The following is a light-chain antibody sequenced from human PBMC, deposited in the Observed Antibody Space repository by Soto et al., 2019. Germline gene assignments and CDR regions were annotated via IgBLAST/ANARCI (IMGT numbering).Light chain of an antibody. CDR2: AAS. CDR1: QGINNY. CDR3: QKYNSAVDT. V-gene: IGKV1-27*01. J-gene: IGKJ4*01. Sequence: DSQITQSPFSLSSSVRERFTITCRTSQGINNYLDWYQQKPGKVPRLLIYAASTLQSGVPSRFSGSGSGTDFTLTISSLQPEDVATYYCQKYNSAVDTFGGGTKVDIK.